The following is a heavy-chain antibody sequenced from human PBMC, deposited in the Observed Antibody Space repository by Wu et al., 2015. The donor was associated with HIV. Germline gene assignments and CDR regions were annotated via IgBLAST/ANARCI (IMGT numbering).Heavy chain of an antibody. D-gene: IGHD5-24*01. V-gene: IGHV1-46*01. CDR1: GYIFTTYY. CDR2: INPSGSST. Sequence: QVQLVQSGAEVKKPGASVKVSCKASGYIFTTYYMHWVRQAPGQGLEWMGIINPSGSSTTYTQKFQGRVTMTRDTSTSTVYMKLSASDLRTRAIYYCARDGGRGYNYASLDYWGQGRWSLSPQ. CDR3: ARDGGRGYNYASLDY. J-gene: IGHJ4*02.